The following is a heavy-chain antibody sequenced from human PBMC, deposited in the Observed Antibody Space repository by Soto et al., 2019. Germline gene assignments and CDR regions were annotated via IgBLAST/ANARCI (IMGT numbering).Heavy chain of an antibody. V-gene: IGHV1-69*01. CDR1: ADSFSSYG. Sequence: QVQLVQSGAEVKEPGSAVKVSCKAPADSFSSYGISWVRQAPGQGLEWMGGIIPIFGTTNYAEKFQGRVTITADDSTNTAYMELSSLRSEDTALYYCARVFPDGWVEPGVVRGYLDTWGRGPLVTVSS. CDR3: ARVFPDGWVEPGVVRGYLDT. D-gene: IGHD3-3*01. J-gene: IGHJ4*02. CDR2: IIPIFGTT.